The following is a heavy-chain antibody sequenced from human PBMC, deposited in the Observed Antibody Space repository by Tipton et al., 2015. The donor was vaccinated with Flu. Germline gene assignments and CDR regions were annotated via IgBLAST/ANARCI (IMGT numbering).Heavy chain of an antibody. D-gene: IGHD3-3*01. J-gene: IGHJ4*02. V-gene: IGHV3-11*05. CDR3: ARVSYDFWGFDY. Sequence: SLRLSCAASGITFSDYHMTWIRQAPGKGLEWVSYISDSSSNTNYADSVKGRFTISRDNAKNSLYLQMNSLRAEDTAVYYCARVSYDFWGFDYWGQGTLVTVSS. CDR1: GITFSDYH. CDR2: ISDSSSNT.